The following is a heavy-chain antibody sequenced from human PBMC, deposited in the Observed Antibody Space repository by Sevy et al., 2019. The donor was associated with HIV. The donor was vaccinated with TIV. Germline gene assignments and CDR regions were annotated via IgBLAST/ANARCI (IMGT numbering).Heavy chain of an antibody. CDR1: GFTFSKYS. D-gene: IGHD2-8*01. V-gene: IGHV3-23*01. CDR3: AREGCTKPHDY. Sequence: GGSLRLSCEASGFTFSKYSMSWVRQAPGKGLGRVSTFSFGCGRINYADSVKGRFTISRDDSKNTLYLQMNSLRAEDTAVYYCAREGCTKPHDYWGQGTLVTVSS. J-gene: IGHJ4*02. CDR2: FSFGCGRI.